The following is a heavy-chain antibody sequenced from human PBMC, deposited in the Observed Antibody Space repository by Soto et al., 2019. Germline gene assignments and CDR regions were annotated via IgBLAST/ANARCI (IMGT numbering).Heavy chain of an antibody. D-gene: IGHD2-2*01. V-gene: IGHV1-3*01. CDR2: INAGSGDT. CDR3: SFAPNWTYQLTRY. CDR1: GYTFGSFA. Sequence: ASVKVSCKASGYTFGSFAMHWLRQAPGQRLEWLGWINAGSGDTRYSEKFQGRITITRDASATTAYLELNGLKSEDTAVYYCSFAPNWTYQLTRYWGRGTQVTVSS. J-gene: IGHJ4*02.